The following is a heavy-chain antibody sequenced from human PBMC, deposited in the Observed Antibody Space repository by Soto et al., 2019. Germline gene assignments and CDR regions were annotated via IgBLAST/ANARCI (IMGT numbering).Heavy chain of an antibody. CDR3: ARENRHLVNSSYSVLAF. J-gene: IGHJ6*02. Sequence: SETLSLTCAVDGGSFSGYYWSWISKPPGKGLEWIGEINHSGSTNYNPSLKSRVTISVDTSKNQFSLKLSSVTAADTAVYYCARENRHLVNSSYSVLAFWVHGPSVPVS. V-gene: IGHV4-34*01. CDR1: GGSFSGYY. CDR2: INHSGST. D-gene: IGHD6-6*01.